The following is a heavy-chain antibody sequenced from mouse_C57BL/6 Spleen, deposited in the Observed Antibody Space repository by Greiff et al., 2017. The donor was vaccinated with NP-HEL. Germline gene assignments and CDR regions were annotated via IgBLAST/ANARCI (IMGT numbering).Heavy chain of an antibody. CDR3: ARSEPDYAMDY. CDR1: GYTFTSYG. CDR2: IYPRSGNT. V-gene: IGHV1-81*01. Sequence: VQLQESGAELARPGASVKLSCKASGYTFTSYGISWVKQRTGQGLEWIGEIYPRSGNTYYNEKFKGKATLTADKSSSTAYMELRSLTSEDSAVYFCARSEPDYAMDYWGQGTSVTVSS. J-gene: IGHJ4*01.